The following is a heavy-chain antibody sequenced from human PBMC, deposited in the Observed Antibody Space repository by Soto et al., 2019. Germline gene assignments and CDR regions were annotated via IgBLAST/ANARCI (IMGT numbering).Heavy chain of an antibody. V-gene: IGHV3-21*01. CDR1: GFIFSDYW. CDR2: ISSSSSYI. CDR3: ARDDQSLIVVVPTAGSLAFDY. D-gene: IGHD2-2*01. J-gene: IGHJ4*02. Sequence: GGSLRLSCEASGFIFSDYWMSWVRQVPGTGLEWVSSISSSSSYIYYADSVKGRFTISRDNAKNSLYLQMNSLRAEDTAVYYCARDDQSLIVVVPTAGSLAFDYWGQGTLVTVSS.